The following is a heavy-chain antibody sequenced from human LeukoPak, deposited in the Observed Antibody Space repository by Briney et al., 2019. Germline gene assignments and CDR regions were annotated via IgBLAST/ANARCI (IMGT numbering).Heavy chain of an antibody. CDR1: GGSISSGGYY. Sequence: PSETLSLTCTVSGGSISSGGYYWSWIRQHPGKGLGWIGYIYYSGGTYYNPSLKSRVTISVDTSKNQSSLKLSSVTAADTAVYYCARFAYCSSTSCCYYYYGMDVWGQGTTVTVSS. CDR2: IYYSGGT. CDR3: ARFAYCSSTSCCYYYYGMDV. D-gene: IGHD2-2*01. J-gene: IGHJ6*02. V-gene: IGHV4-31*03.